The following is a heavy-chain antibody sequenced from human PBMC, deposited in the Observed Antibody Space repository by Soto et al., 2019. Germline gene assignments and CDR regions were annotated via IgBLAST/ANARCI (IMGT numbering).Heavy chain of an antibody. CDR1: GYSFTSCW. CDR3: ARRRSGSSLNAFDI. D-gene: IGHD6-6*01. V-gene: IGHV5-51*01. J-gene: IGHJ3*02. CDR2: IYPGDSDT. Sequence: GESLKISCKGSGYSFTSCWIGWVRQMAGKGLEWMGIIYPGDSDTRYSPSFQGQFTISADKSISTAYLQWSSLKASDTAMYYCARRRSGSSLNAFDIWGQGTMVTVSS.